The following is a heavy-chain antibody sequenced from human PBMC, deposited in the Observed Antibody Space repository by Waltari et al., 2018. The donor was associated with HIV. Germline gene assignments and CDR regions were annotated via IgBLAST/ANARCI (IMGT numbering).Heavy chain of an antibody. CDR1: GGSFSGYY. CDR2: INHSGKT. V-gene: IGHV4-34*01. Sequence: QVQLQQWGAGLLKPSETLSLTCAVYGGSFSGYYWTWIRQPPGKGLEWIGEINHSGKTNYNPSLKSRVTISVDSSKNQFSLEVTSVTAADTGVYFCARGGILPAAPHVDYWGQGTLVTVSS. J-gene: IGHJ4*02. D-gene: IGHD6-25*01. CDR3: ARGGILPAAPHVDY.